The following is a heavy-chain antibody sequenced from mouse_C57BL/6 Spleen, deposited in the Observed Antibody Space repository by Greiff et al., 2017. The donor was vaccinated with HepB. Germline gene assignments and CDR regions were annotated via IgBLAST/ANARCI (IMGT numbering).Heavy chain of an antibody. CDR3: ARSSNYDYDEGYWYFDV. D-gene: IGHD2-4*01. CDR2: IDPNSGGT. V-gene: IGHV1-72*01. Sequence: VQLQQPGAELVKPGASVKLSCKASGYTFTSYWMHWVKQRHGRGLEWIGRIDPNSGGTKYNEKFKSKATLTVDKPSSTAYMQLSSLTSEDSAVYYCARSSNYDYDEGYWYFDVWGTGTTVTVSS. CDR1: GYTFTSYW. J-gene: IGHJ1*03.